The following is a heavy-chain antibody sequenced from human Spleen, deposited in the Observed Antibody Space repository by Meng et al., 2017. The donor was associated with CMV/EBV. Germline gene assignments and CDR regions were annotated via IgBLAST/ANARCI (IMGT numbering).Heavy chain of an antibody. CDR2: IYHSGST. Sequence: SETLSLTCTVSGYSISSGYYWGWVRQPPGKGLEWIGSIYHSGSTYYNPSLKSRVTISVDTSKDQFSLKLSSVTAADTAVYYCARDRPGTYYDFWSGYYTGGGWFDPWGQGTLVTVSS. D-gene: IGHD3-3*01. J-gene: IGHJ5*02. CDR3: ARDRPGTYYDFWSGYYTGGGWFDP. V-gene: IGHV4-38-2*02. CDR1: GYSISSGYY.